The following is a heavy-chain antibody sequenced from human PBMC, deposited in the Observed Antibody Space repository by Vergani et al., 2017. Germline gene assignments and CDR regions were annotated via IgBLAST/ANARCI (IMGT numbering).Heavy chain of an antibody. CDR1: GGSISSGGYY. CDR2: TYYSGST. J-gene: IGHJ5*02. V-gene: IGHV4-31*03. CDR3: ARGGMNWVDP. Sequence: QVQLQESGPGLVKPSQTLSLTCTVSGGSISSGGYYWSWLRQHPGKGLEWIGYTYYSGSTYYNPSLKSRVTISVDTSKTQFSLKLSSVTAADTAVYYCARGGMNWVDPWGQGTLVTVSS. D-gene: IGHD3-16*01.